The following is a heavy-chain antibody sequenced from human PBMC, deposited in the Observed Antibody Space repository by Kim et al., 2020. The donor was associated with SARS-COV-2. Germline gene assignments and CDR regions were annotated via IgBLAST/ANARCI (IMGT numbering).Heavy chain of an antibody. CDR2: T. D-gene: IGHD5-12*01. CDR3: AKEGPGGYVSY. Sequence: TYYADSVKGRFTISRDNSKNTLYLQMNSLRAEDTAVYYCAKEGPGGYVSYWGQGTLVTVSS. V-gene: IGHV3-23*01. J-gene: IGHJ4*02.